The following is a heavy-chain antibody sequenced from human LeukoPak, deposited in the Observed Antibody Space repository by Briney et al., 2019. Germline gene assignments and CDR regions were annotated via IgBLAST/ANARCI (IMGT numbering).Heavy chain of an antibody. CDR1: GYTFTGYY. CDR2: INPNSGGT. J-gene: IGHJ4*02. V-gene: IGHV1-2*02. CDR3: ARGGGPRGGYNTPFDY. Sequence: ASVKVSCKASGYTFTGYYMHWVRQAPGQRLEWMGWINPNSGGTNYAQKFQGRVTMTRETSISTAYMELSRLRSDDTGVYYCARGGGPRGGYNTPFDYWGQGTLVTVSS. D-gene: IGHD5-24*01.